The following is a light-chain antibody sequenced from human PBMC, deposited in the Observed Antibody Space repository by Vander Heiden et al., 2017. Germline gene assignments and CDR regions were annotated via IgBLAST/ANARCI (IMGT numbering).Light chain of an antibody. V-gene: IGLV2-23*01. CDR1: SSDVGSYNL. J-gene: IGLJ2*01. Sequence: QSALTQPASVSGSPGQSLTISCTGTSSDVGSYNLVSWYQQHPGKAPKLMIYEGSKRPSGGSNRFSGSKSGNTASLTISGLQAEDEADYYCCAYAGSSNYVGVGGGTKLTVL. CDR2: EGS. CDR3: CAYAGSSNYVG.